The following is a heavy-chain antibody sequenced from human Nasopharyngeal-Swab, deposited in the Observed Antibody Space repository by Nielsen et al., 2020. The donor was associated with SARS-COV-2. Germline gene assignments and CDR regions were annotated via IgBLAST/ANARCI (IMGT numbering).Heavy chain of an antibody. CDR3: ARDRKEMSGYGDGPLDY. CDR2: IYTSGST. Sequence: SETLSLTYTVSGGSISSYYWSWIRQPAGKGLEWIGRIYTSGSTNYNPSLKSRVTMSVDTSKNQFSLKLSSVTAADTAAYYCARDRKEMSGYGDGPLDYWGQGTLVTVSS. V-gene: IGHV4-4*07. D-gene: IGHD4-17*01. J-gene: IGHJ4*02. CDR1: GGSISSYY.